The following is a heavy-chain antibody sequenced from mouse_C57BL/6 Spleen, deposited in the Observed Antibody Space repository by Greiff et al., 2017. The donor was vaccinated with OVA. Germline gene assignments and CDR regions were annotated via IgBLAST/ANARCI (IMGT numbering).Heavy chain of an antibody. D-gene: IGHD3-2*02. CDR1: GYTFTSYW. CDR2: INPSNGGT. Sequence: QVQLQQPGTELVKPGASVKLSCKASGYTFTSYWMHWVKQRPGQGLEWIGNINPSNGGTSYNEKFKRKATLTVDKSSSTAYMQLSSLTSEDSAVYYCASPHSSGPAWFAYWGQGTLVTVSA. V-gene: IGHV1-53*01. CDR3: ASPHSSGPAWFAY. J-gene: IGHJ3*01.